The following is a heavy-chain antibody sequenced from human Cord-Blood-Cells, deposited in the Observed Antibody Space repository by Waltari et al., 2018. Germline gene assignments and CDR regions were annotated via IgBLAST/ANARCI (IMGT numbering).Heavy chain of an antibody. V-gene: IGHV4-59*01. Sequence: QVQLQESGPGLVKPSETLSLPCTVSGGSISSYYCRWIRQTPGKGLEWIGYIYYSGSTNHNPSLKSRVSISVDTSKNRCSLKLSSVTAADTAVYYCARDFLQLGYYGMDVWGQGTTVTVSS. J-gene: IGHJ6*02. CDR1: GGSISSYY. D-gene: IGHD5-18*01. CDR3: ARDFLQLGYYGMDV. CDR2: IYYSGST.